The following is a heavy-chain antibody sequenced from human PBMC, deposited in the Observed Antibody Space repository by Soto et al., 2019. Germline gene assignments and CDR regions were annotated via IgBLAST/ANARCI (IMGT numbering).Heavy chain of an antibody. CDR3: AKTLYFDWLLPADY. CDR1: GLTFSSYG. J-gene: IGHJ4*02. CDR2: ISYDGSNK. V-gene: IGHV3-30*18. Sequence: GGSLRLSCAASGLTFSSYGMHWVRQAPGKGLEWVAVISYDGSNKYYADSVKGRFTISRDNSKNTLYLQMNSLRAEDTAVYYCAKTLYFDWLLPADYWGQGTLVTVSS. D-gene: IGHD3-9*01.